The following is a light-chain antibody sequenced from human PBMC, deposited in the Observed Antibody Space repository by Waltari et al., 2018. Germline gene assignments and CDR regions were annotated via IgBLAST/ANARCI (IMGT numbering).Light chain of an antibody. Sequence: DFQLTQSPSFLSASVGDRVSITCRASQRISRHLAWYQQKPGEAPKLLIYDVSTLQSGVPSRFSGSGFGTEFTLTISSLQPEDSATYYCQKLDNYPPPTFGQGTRLEI. J-gene: IGKJ5*01. V-gene: IGKV1-9*01. CDR1: QRISRH. CDR3: QKLDNYPPPT. CDR2: DVS.